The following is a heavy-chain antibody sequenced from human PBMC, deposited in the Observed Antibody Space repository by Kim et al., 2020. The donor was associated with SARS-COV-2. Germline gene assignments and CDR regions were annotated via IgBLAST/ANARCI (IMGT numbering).Heavy chain of an antibody. CDR1: GYMFTTYG. J-gene: IGHJ5*02. D-gene: IGHD2-2*01. V-gene: IGHV1-18*04. CDR2: ISPYNGYT. CDR3: ARACSSTSCHSLNWFDP. Sequence: ASVKVSCKTSGYMFTTYGISWVRQAPGQGLEWMGWISPYNGYTSYAQNLQGRVTMTTDTSTTTAYMELRGLRPDDTAVYYCARACSSTSCHSLNWFDPWGQGTLVTVSS.